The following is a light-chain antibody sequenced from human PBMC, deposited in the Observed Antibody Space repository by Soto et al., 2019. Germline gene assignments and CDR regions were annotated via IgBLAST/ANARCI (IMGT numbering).Light chain of an antibody. CDR3: QQYGSSPYT. Sequence: EIVLTQSPATLSLSPGERATLSCGASQSVSSSYLAWYQQKPGLAPRLLMYDASSRATGIPDRFSGSGSGTDFTLTISRLEPEDFAVYYCQQYGSSPYTFCQGTKPEIK. CDR2: DAS. J-gene: IGKJ2*01. CDR1: QSVSSSY. V-gene: IGKV3D-20*01.